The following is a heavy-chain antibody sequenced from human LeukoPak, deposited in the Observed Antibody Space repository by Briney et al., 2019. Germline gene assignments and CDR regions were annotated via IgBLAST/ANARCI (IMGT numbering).Heavy chain of an antibody. CDR2: IRQDGSDK. V-gene: IGHV3-7*01. Sequence: SGGSLRLSCAASGFTFSSNWMSWVRQAPGKGLEWVANIRQDGSDKYYMDSVKGRFTISRDNTKNSLSLQMNSLRVEGTAVYYCARDRDCGDGGCYPHFDYWGQGVRVTVSS. J-gene: IGHJ4*02. CDR1: GFTFSSNW. CDR3: ARDRDCGDGGCYPHFDY. D-gene: IGHD2-15*01.